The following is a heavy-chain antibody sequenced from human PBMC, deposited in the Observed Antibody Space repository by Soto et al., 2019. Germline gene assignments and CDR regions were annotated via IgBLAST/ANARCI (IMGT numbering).Heavy chain of an antibody. Sequence: QVPLVESGGGVVQPGRSLRLSCAASGFTFSIYGIHWVRQAPGKGLEWVAVISYDGSNKYYADSVKGRFTISRDNSKNTLYLQMNSLRAEDTAVYYCAKDRYCTNGVCYPYYFDYWGQGTLVTVSS. V-gene: IGHV3-30*18. CDR3: AKDRYCTNGVCYPYYFDY. J-gene: IGHJ4*02. CDR1: GFTFSIYG. D-gene: IGHD2-8*01. CDR2: ISYDGSNK.